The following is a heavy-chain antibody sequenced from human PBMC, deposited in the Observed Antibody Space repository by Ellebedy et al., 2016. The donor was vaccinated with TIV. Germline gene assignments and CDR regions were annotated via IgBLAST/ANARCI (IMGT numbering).Heavy chain of an antibody. D-gene: IGHD6-19*01. V-gene: IGHV4-59*01. CDR2: IYYSGST. J-gene: IGHJ5*02. CDR1: GGSISSYY. CDR3: ARDRAVAGTYNWFDP. Sequence: MPSETLSLTCTVSGGSISSYYWSWIRQPPGKGLEWIGNIYYSGSTNYKPSLKSRVTISVDTSKNQFSLNLSSVTAADTAVYYCARDRAVAGTYNWFDPWGQGTLVTVSS.